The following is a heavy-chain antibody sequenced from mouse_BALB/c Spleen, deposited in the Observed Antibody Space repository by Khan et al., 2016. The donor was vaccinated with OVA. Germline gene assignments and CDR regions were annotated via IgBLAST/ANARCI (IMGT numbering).Heavy chain of an antibody. V-gene: IGHV3-2*02. Sequence: EVQLQESGPGLVKPSQSLSLTCTVTGYSITSEYAWNWIRHFPGNKLEWMGYINYSGKTRYTPSLNSRISITRDTSKNQFFMQLNSVTTEDTATYYCTRKDYYDYDPFPYWGQGTLVTVSA. J-gene: IGHJ3*01. CDR2: INYSGKT. D-gene: IGHD2-4*01. CDR3: TRKDYYDYDPFPY. CDR1: GYSITSEYA.